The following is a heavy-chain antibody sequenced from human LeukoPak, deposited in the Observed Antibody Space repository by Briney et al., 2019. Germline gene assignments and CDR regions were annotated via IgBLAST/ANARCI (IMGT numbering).Heavy chain of an antibody. V-gene: IGHV4-59*08. D-gene: IGHD1-26*01. CDR1: GSSISSYY. CDR2: IYYSGST. CDR3: ARRGPVGDYPTSAFDWYFDL. Sequence: PAETLSLTCTVSGSSISSYYWSWIRQPPGKGLEWIGYIYYSGSTNYNPSFKSRVTISVDTSKNQFSLKLSSVTAADPAVYYCARRGPVGDYPTSAFDWYFDLWGRGTLVTVSS. J-gene: IGHJ2*01.